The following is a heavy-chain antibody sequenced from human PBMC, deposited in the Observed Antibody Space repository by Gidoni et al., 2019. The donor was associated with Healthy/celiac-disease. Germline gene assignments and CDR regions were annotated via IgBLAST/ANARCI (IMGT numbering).Heavy chain of an antibody. CDR2: VSTYTGNT. V-gene: IGHV1-18*01. CDR3: AKDDPTLAYYYGMDV. CDR1: GYTSTSYG. Sequence: QVQLVQSGAEVKRPGASVKVSCKTSGYTSTSYGISWVRQAPGQGLDWLGWVSTYTGNTNYAQKLQGRVTMTTDTSTSTAYLELRSLRSDDTAVYYCAKDDPTLAYYYGMDVWGQGTTVTVSS. J-gene: IGHJ6*02.